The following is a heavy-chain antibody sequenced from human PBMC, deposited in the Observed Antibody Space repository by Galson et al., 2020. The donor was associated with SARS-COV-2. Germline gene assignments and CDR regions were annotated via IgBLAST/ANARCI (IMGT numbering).Heavy chain of an antibody. Sequence: GGSLRLSCVASGFTFSNFALSWVRQAPRKGLKWVSAISASGGRTYYEDLVKGRFTISSDNSKNTLYLYLNSLRGEDTAMYYCARDLSYTTSYLFDHWGQGTLVTVSS. D-gene: IGHD6-6*01. CDR1: GFTFSNFA. CDR2: ISASGGRT. J-gene: IGHJ4*02. V-gene: IGHV3-23*01. CDR3: ARDLSYTTSYLFDH.